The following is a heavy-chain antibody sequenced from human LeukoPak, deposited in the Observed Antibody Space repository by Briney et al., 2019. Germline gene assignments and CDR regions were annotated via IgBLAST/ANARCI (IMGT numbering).Heavy chain of an antibody. Sequence: GGSLRLSCAASGFTFSSYSMNWVRQAPGKGLEWVSSISSSSSYIYYADSVKGRFTISRDNAKNSLYLQMSSLRAEDTAVYYCARGGTTVTTISLDYWGQGTLVTVSS. CDR1: GFTFSSYS. V-gene: IGHV3-21*01. CDR3: ARGGTTVTTISLDY. J-gene: IGHJ4*02. CDR2: ISSSSSYI. D-gene: IGHD4-17*01.